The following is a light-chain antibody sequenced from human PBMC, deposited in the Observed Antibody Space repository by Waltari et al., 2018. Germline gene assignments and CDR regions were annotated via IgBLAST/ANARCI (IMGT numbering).Light chain of an antibody. CDR2: VNSDGSH. Sequence: QLVLTQSPSASASLGASVKLTCTLSSGPRSNVIPWLQHRPEKGPRYLMKVNSDGSHSQGDAIPDRFSGSSSGAVRYLTISNLQSEDEADYVCQTGGHGTWVFGGGTTLTVL. CDR1: SGPRSNV. J-gene: IGLJ3*02. V-gene: IGLV4-69*01. CDR3: QTGGHGTWV.